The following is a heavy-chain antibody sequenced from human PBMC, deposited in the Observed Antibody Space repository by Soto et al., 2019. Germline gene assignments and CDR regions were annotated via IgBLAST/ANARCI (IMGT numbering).Heavy chain of an antibody. CDR2: IDNDGSAT. Sequence: SLRLSCVASGFTFNIYWMHWVRQAPGKGLEWVSRIDNDGSATTYADSVKGRFTISRENAKNSLYLQMNSLRAGDTAVYYCARGAYDYIWGSYRLKLSGYFDYWGQGTLVTVSS. CDR1: GFTFNIYW. CDR3: ARGAYDYIWGSYRLKLSGYFDY. D-gene: IGHD3-16*02. J-gene: IGHJ4*02. V-gene: IGHV3-74*01.